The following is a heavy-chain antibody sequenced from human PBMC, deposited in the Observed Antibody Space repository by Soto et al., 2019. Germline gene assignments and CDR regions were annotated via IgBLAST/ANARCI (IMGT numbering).Heavy chain of an antibody. J-gene: IGHJ3*02. CDR3: TKDHPMTPDAFDI. V-gene: IGHV3-9*03. CDR2: ISWNSGSI. CDR1: GFTFDDYA. Sequence: GGSLRLSCAASGFTFDDYAMHWVRQAPGKGLEWVSGISWNSGSICYADSVKGRFTISRDNAKNSLYLQMNSLRAEDIVLYYCTKDHPMTPDAFDIWGQGTMVTVSS.